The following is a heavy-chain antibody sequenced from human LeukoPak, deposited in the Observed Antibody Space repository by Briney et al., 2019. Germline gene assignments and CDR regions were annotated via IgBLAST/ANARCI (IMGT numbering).Heavy chain of an antibody. CDR3: ASAIVVVVAATGRYYGMDV. V-gene: IGHV1-69*02. CDR1: GYTFSGYY. J-gene: IGHJ6*02. D-gene: IGHD2-15*01. CDR2: IIPILGIA. Sequence: SVKVSCKASGYTFSGYYIFWVRRAPGQGLEWMGRIIPILGIANYAQKFQGRVTITADKSTSTAYMELSSLRSEDTAVYYCASAIVVVVAATGRYYGMDVWGQGTTVTVSS.